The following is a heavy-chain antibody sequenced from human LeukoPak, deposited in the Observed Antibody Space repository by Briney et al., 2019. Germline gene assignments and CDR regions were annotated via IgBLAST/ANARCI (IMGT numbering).Heavy chain of an antibody. J-gene: IGHJ3*02. CDR2: ISVSGDST. D-gene: IGHD3-9*01. V-gene: IGHV3-23*01. Sequence: AGGTLRLSCAVSGFTFSNYGMSWVRQAPGKGLEWVSIISVSGDSTYYADSVKGRFTISRDNSKNTLYLQMNSLRAEDTAVYYCAREQTHYDILTGYYRRDAFDIWGQGTMVTVSS. CDR3: AREQTHYDILTGYYRRDAFDI. CDR1: GFTFSNYG.